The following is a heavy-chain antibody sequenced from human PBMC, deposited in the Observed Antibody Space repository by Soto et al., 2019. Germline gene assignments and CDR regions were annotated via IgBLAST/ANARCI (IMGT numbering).Heavy chain of an antibody. CDR2: IYWNQDK. CDR3: AHRGSVSPSLFDY. V-gene: IGHV2-5*01. J-gene: IGHJ4*02. Sequence: QITLKESGPTLVKPTQTLTLTCTFSGFSLTTSGVGVGWIRQPPGKAPEWLALIYWNQDKKYSPSLKSRLTITKDTSKYHVILTLTNVDPVDKATYYCAHRGSVSPSLFDYWGQGTLVTVSX. D-gene: IGHD3-10*01. CDR1: GFSLTTSGVG.